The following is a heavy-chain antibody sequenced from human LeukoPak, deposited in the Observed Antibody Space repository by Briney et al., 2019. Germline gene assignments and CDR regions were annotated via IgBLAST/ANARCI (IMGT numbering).Heavy chain of an antibody. V-gene: IGHV3-7*01. Sequence: GGFLRLSCAPSGFTFSSYWMSWVRQAPGKGLEWVANIKQDGSEKYYVDSVKGRFTISRDNAKNSLYLQMNSLRAEDTAVYYCASGRREYQLLLVWGKGTTVTVSS. CDR3: ASGRREYQLLLV. J-gene: IGHJ6*04. CDR2: IKQDGSEK. D-gene: IGHD2-2*01. CDR1: GFTFSSYW.